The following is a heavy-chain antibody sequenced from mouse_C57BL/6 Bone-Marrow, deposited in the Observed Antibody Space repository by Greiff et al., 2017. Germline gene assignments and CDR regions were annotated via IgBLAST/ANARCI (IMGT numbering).Heavy chain of an antibody. Sequence: QVQLQQSGPGLVQPSQSLSITCTVSGFSLTSYGVHWVRQSPGKGLEWLGVIWSGGSTDYNAAFISRMSISKDNSKSQVFFKMNSLQADDTARYYCARNKSGFAYWGQGTLVTVSA. V-gene: IGHV2-2*01. J-gene: IGHJ3*01. CDR2: IWSGGST. CDR1: GFSLTSYG. CDR3: ARNKSGFAY.